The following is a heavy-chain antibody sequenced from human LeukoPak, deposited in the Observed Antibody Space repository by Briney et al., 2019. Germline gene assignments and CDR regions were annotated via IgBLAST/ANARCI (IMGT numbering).Heavy chain of an antibody. J-gene: IGHJ4*02. D-gene: IGHD6-6*01. CDR2: INWNGGST. CDR3: ARGTSIAALTSFDY. CDR1: GFTFDDYG. V-gene: IGHV3-20*04. Sequence: GGSLRLSCAASGFTFDDYGMSWVRQAPGKGLEWVSGINWNGGSTGYADSVKGRFTISRDNAKNSLYLQMNSLRAEDTALYYCARGTSIAALTSFDYWGQGTLATVSS.